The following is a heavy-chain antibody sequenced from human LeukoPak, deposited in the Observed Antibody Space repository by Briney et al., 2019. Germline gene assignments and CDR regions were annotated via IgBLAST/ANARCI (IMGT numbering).Heavy chain of an antibody. V-gene: IGHV3-9*01. CDR1: GFTFDDYA. J-gene: IGHJ3*02. CDR2: ISWNSGSI. CDR3: AKEYCSGGSCYDDAFDI. D-gene: IGHD2-15*01. Sequence: GRSLRLSCAASGFTFDDYAMHWVRQAPGKGLEWVSGISWNSGSIGYADSVKGRFTISRDNAKNSLYLQMNSLRAEGTALYYCAKEYCSGGSCYDDAFDIWGQGTMVTVSS.